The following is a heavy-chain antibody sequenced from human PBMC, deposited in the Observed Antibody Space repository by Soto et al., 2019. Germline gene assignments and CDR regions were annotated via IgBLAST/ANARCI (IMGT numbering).Heavy chain of an antibody. V-gene: IGHV3-33*01. J-gene: IGHJ6*02. CDR1: GFTFSSYG. Sequence: PGGSLRLSCAASGFTFSSYGMHWVRQAPGRGLEWVAVIWYDGSNKYYADSVKGRFTISRDNSKNTLYLQMNSLRAEDTAVYYCARDPSTSYYYYYYGMDVWGQGTTVTVSS. CDR2: IWYDGSNK. D-gene: IGHD1-1*01. CDR3: ARDPSTSYYYYYYGMDV.